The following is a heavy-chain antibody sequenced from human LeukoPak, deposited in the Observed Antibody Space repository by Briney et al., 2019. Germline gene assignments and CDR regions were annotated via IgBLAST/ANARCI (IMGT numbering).Heavy chain of an antibody. J-gene: IGHJ4*02. V-gene: IGHV3-33*06. Sequence: GRSLRLSCAASGFTFSNYATHWVRQAPGTGLELVAVIWFDGTNKYYGDSVRGRFTISRDNSKNRLYLQMNSLRAEDTAVYYCAKARGSGWHDPWYLDYWGQGTLVTVSS. CDR1: GFTFSNYA. CDR2: IWFDGTNK. CDR3: AKARGSGWHDPWYLDY. D-gene: IGHD6-19*01.